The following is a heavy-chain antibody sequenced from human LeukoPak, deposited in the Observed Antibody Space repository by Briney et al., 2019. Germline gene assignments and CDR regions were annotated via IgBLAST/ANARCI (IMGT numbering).Heavy chain of an antibody. V-gene: IGHV3-21*01. CDR2: ISSSSSYI. Sequence: PGGCLRLSCAASGFTFSSYSMNWVRQAPGEGLEWVSYISSSSSYIYYADSVKGGFTISRDNAKNSLYLQMNSLRAEDTAVYYCARDKRDFDYYMDVWGKGTTDTISS. CDR1: GFTFSSYS. J-gene: IGHJ6*03. CDR3: ARDKRDFDYYMDV. D-gene: IGHD3/OR15-3a*01.